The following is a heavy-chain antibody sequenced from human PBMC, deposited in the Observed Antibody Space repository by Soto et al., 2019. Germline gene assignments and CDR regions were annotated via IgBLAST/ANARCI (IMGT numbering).Heavy chain of an antibody. Sequence: EVQLLESGGGLVQPGGSLRLSCAVSGFSFSDYAMSWVRQAPGKGLEWVSGIAVRSSNTNYADPVRGRFTISRDDSKNTLYLQMNSLRAEDTATYFCAKVTRAGGTFWKDWGQGTLVTVSS. V-gene: IGHV3-23*01. CDR2: IAVRSSNT. J-gene: IGHJ4*02. CDR1: GFSFSDYA. D-gene: IGHD3-3*01. CDR3: AKVTRAGGTFWKD.